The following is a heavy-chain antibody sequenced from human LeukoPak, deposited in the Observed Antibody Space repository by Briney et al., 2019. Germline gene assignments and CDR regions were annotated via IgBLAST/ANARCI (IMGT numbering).Heavy chain of an antibody. J-gene: IGHJ4*02. V-gene: IGHV3-7*01. Sequence: GGSLRLSCVSSRFTFSNYWMSWVRQAPGTGLEWVANIDREGSAKYYVDSVKGRFTISRDNAKNSLNLQMSLLRADDTAVYYCTNMDSWGQGTLVTVSS. D-gene: IGHD2-2*03. CDR1: RFTFSNYW. CDR3: TNMDS. CDR2: IDREGSAK.